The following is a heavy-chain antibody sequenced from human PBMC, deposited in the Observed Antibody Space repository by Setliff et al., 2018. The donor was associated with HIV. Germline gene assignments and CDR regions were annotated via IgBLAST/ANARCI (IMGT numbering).Heavy chain of an antibody. Sequence: ASVKVSCKTSGYTFTDYFIHWVRQAPGQGLEWMGWINPKSGATNFAQKFQVRVTMTRDTSINTAYMEVNRLRSDDTAIYYCARAYSANYRGGGHFDYWGQGQWSPSPQ. CDR1: GYTFTDYF. D-gene: IGHD1-7*01. J-gene: IGHJ4*02. CDR3: ARAYSANYRGGGHFDY. V-gene: IGHV1-2*02. CDR2: INPKSGAT.